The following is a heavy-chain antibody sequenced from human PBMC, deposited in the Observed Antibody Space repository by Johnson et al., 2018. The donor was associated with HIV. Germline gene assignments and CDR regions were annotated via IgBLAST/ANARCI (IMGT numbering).Heavy chain of an antibody. Sequence: QVQLVESGGGVVQPGRSLRLSCAASGFTFSSYGMLWVRQAPGKGLEWVAVISYDGNNKYYVDSVKGRFTISRDNARNSLYLQMNSMRVEDTAVYYCARKGDAFDIWGQGTLVTVSS. CDR3: ARKGDAFDI. J-gene: IGHJ3*02. CDR2: ISYDGNNK. V-gene: IGHV3-30*03. CDR1: GFTFSSYG.